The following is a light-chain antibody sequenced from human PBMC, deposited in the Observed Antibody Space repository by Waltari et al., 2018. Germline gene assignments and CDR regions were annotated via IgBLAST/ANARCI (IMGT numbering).Light chain of an antibody. CDR1: SPDIAAYNY. CDR2: EVT. CDR3: ASFAGSNNL. V-gene: IGLV2-8*01. J-gene: IGLJ2*01. Sequence: QSALTQPPSASGSPGQSGTISCPGPSPDIAAYNYVSWYQQPPGKAPKLLIYEVTERPSGVPDRFSGSKSGNTASLTVSGLQGEDEADYYCASFAGSNNLFGGGTKLTVL.